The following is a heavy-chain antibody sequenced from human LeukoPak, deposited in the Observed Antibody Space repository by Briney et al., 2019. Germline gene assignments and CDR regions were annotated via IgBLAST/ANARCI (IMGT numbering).Heavy chain of an antibody. CDR1: GFTFSSSA. D-gene: IGHD3-3*01. J-gene: IGHJ6*02. V-gene: IGHV3-7*01. CDR3: ARDGGIRFLEWLFTPNYYYYGMDV. Sequence: GGSLRLSCAASGFTFSSSAMSWVRQAPGKGLEWVANIKQDGSEKYYVDSVKGRFTISRDNAKNSLYLQMNSLRAEDTAVYYCARDGGIRFLEWLFTPNYYYYGMDVWGQGTTVTVSS. CDR2: IKQDGSEK.